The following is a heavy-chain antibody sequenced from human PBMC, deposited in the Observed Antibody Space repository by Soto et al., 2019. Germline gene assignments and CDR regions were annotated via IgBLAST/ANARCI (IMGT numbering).Heavy chain of an antibody. Sequence: PGGSLRLSCAASGFPFSSYAMSWVRQSPGKGLEWVSAISGSGGSTYYADSVKGRFTISRDNSKNTLYLQMNSLRAEDTAVYYCEKDRFLEWSTTLCDAFDIWGQGKRVTVSS. CDR3: EKDRFLEWSTTLCDAFDI. D-gene: IGHD3-3*01. V-gene: IGHV3-23*01. J-gene: IGHJ3*02. CDR2: ISGSGGST. CDR1: GFPFSSYA.